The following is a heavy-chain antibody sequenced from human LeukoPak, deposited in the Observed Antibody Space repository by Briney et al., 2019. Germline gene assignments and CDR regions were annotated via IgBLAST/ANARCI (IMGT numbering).Heavy chain of an antibody. CDR2: IIPIFGTA. CDR1: GGTCSSYA. D-gene: IGHD3-22*01. CDR3: ARDPGDPYYYDSSGYVNYYGMDV. Sequence: ASVKVSCKASGGTCSSYAISWVRQAPGQGLEWMGGIIPIFGTANYAQKFQGRVTITADESTSTAYMELSSLRSEDTAVYYCARDPGDPYYYDSSGYVNYYGMDVWGQGTTVTVSS. J-gene: IGHJ6*02. V-gene: IGHV1-69*13.